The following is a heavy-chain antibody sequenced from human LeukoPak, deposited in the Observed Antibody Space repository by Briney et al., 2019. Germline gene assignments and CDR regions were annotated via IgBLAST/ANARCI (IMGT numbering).Heavy chain of an antibody. CDR3: AREGPHGSGIYYNPLDY. D-gene: IGHD3-10*01. J-gene: IGHJ4*02. Sequence: SETLSLTCTVSGGSISSYYWSWVRQPPGKGLEWIGFVYYTGSTNYSPSLKSRVTISVDTSKNQFSLKLISVTAADTALYYCAREGPHGSGIYYNPLDYWGQGALVIVSS. CDR2: VYYTGST. CDR1: GGSISSYY. V-gene: IGHV4-59*12.